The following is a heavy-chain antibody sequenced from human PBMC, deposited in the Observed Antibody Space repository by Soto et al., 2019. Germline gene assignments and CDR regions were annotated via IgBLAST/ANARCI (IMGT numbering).Heavy chain of an antibody. Sequence: SETLSLTCAIYGGSFSRYYWNWIRQPPGEGLEWIGEINHSGSTNYNPSLKSRVTISVDTSRNQFSLKLSSVTAADTAVYYCARGGDGYTPAVYFDYWGQGTLVTVSS. D-gene: IGHD5-12*01. J-gene: IGHJ4*02. V-gene: IGHV4-34*01. CDR2: INHSGST. CDR3: ARGGDGYTPAVYFDY. CDR1: GGSFSRYY.